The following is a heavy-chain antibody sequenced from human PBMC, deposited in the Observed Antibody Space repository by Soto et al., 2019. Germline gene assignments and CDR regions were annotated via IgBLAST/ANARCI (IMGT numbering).Heavy chain of an antibody. CDR2: IYPGDSDT. D-gene: IGHD3-22*01. Sequence: VESLKIYCNGSGYSFTSYWIGWVGQMPWKGLEWMGIIYPGDSDTRYSPSFQGQVTISADKSISTAYLQWSSLKASDTAMYYCARPSLYYYDSSGYFHDAFDIWGQGTMVTVSS. CDR3: ARPSLYYYDSSGYFHDAFDI. CDR1: GYSFTSYW. V-gene: IGHV5-51*01. J-gene: IGHJ3*02.